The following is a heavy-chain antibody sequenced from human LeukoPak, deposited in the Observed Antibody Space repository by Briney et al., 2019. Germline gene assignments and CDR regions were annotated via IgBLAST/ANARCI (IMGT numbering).Heavy chain of an antibody. J-gene: IGHJ6*03. D-gene: IGHD6-19*01. CDR3: ARRSRTYSSGWYYGYYYYMDV. CDR2: IIPIFGTA. CDR1: GGTFSSYA. V-gene: IGHV1-69*13. Sequence: ASVKVSCKASGGTFSSYAISWVRQAPGQGLEWMGGIIPIFGTANYAQKFQGRVTITADESTSTAYMELSSLRSEDTAVYYCARRSRTYSSGWYYGYYYYMDVWGKGTTVTVSS.